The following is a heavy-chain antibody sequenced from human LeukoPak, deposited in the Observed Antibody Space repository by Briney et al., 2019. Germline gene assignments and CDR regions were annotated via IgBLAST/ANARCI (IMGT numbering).Heavy chain of an antibody. CDR3: ARGPGIAVAGVFDY. CDR1: GYAFSSYG. D-gene: IGHD6-19*01. CDR2: ISAYNGHT. V-gene: IGHV1-18*04. Sequence: ASVKVSCKASGYAFSSYGINWVRRAPGQGLEWMGWISAYNGHTNYVQKMQGRVTMTTDTSTNTAYMELRSLRSDDTAVYYCARGPGIAVAGVFDYWGQGSLVTVSS. J-gene: IGHJ4*02.